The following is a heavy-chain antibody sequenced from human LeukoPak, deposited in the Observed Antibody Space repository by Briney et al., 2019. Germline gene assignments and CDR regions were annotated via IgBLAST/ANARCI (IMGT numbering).Heavy chain of an antibody. CDR2: IYYSGST. D-gene: IGHD2-15*01. J-gene: IGHJ4*02. V-gene: IGHV4-59*01. CDR1: GGSISSYY. Sequence: SETLSLTCTVSGGSISSYYWSWIRQPPGKGLEWIGYIYYSGSTNYNPSLKSRVTISVDTSKNQLSLKLSSVTAADTAVYYCARGAPQWSYCFDYWGQGTLVTVSS. CDR3: ARGAPQWSYCFDY.